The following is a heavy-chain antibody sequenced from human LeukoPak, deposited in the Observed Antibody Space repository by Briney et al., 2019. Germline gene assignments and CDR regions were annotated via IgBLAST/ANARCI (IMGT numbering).Heavy chain of an antibody. J-gene: IGHJ5*02. D-gene: IGHD3-16*01. CDR3: VRDGGTDWYDP. CDR2: IKQDGSEK. Sequence: PGGSLRLSCAASGFSVSDYWMTWVRQAPGKGLEWVANIKQDGSEKTYVDSVKGRFTISRDNAKNSLYLQMNSLRVEDTAMYYCVRDGGTDWYDPWGKGTLVIVFS. CDR1: GFSVSDYW. V-gene: IGHV3-7*01.